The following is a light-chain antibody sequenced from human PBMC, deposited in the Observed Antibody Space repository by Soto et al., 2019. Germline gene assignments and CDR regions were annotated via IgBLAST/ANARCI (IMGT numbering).Light chain of an antibody. CDR3: QVWDNDSDHWV. CDR2: DDS. V-gene: IGLV3-21*02. CDR1: DIGSKS. Sequence: SYELTQPPSVSVAPGQTARISCGGNDIGSKSVHWYQQRSGQAPVLVVHDDSDRPSGIPERFSGSNSGNTATLTISRVEAGDEADYYCQVWDNDSDHWVFGGGTKLTVL. J-gene: IGLJ3*02.